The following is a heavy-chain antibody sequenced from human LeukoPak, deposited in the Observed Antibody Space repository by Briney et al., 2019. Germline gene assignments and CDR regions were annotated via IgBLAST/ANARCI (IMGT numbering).Heavy chain of an antibody. Sequence: SETLSLTCTVSGGTISSHYMSWIRQPPGKGLEWIGYIYYSGSTKYNPYLKSRGITTVGNTSNQFSLKLSSMTAADTAVYYCARGQGTVTYCDYGGQGTRVTVSS. J-gene: IGHJ4*02. CDR3: ARGQGTVTYCDY. V-gene: IGHV4-59*11. CDR2: IYYSGST. CDR1: GGTISSHY. D-gene: IGHD4-17*01.